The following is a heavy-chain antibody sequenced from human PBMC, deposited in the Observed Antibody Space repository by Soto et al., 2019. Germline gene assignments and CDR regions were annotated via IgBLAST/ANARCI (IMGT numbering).Heavy chain of an antibody. V-gene: IGHV4-61*01. CDR1: GGSLSGGSYY. CDR3: ARDWGPYWFDP. CDR2: IYDSGAT. D-gene: IGHD3-16*01. Sequence: VQLQESGPGLVKASETLSLTCTVSGGSLSGGSYYWNWIRQPPGKQMEWIGYIYDSGATKYNPYLKSRVTISQDTSKNQFSLKMNSVTPSDTAVYYCARDWGPYWFDPWGQGILVTVSS. J-gene: IGHJ5*02.